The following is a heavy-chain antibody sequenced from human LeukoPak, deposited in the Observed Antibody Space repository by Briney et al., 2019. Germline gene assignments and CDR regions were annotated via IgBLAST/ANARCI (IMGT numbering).Heavy chain of an antibody. CDR3: ARLSGSYNEGR. Sequence: GGSLRLSCAASGFTVSSNYMSWVRQAPGKGLMWVSHINNDGSRTNYADSVKGRFTVARDNAKNTLYLQMDSLRADDTAVYYCARLSGSYNEGRWGQGTLVTVSS. CDR1: GFTVSSNY. CDR2: INNDGSRT. J-gene: IGHJ4*02. D-gene: IGHD1-26*01. V-gene: IGHV3-74*01.